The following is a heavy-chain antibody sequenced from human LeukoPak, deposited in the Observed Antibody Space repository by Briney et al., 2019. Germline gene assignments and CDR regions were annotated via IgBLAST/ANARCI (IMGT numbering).Heavy chain of an antibody. J-gene: IGHJ3*01. CDR1: GFTFNSYG. CDR3: AKQFSPKYGFGAFDV. CDR2: IRYDGITK. D-gene: IGHD3-10*01. V-gene: IGHV3-30*02. Sequence: GGSLRLSCAASGFTFNSYGIHWVRQAPGKGLDWVSFIRYDGITKYYVDSVKGRFTLSRDNSKNTVYLQMNSLRDEDTAVYHCAKQFSPKYGFGAFDVWGQGTVVTVSS.